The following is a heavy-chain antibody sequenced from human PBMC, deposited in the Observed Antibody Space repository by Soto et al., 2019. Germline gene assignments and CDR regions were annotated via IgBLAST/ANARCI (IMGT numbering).Heavy chain of an antibody. D-gene: IGHD5-18*01. V-gene: IGHV3-53*01. CDR1: GFTVSSNY. CDR2: IYSGGST. J-gene: IGHJ6*02. Sequence: EVQLVESGGGLIQPGGSLRLSCAASGFTVSSNYMSWVRQAPGKGLEWVSVIYSGGSTYYADSVKGRFTISRDNSKNTLYLQMNSLRAEDTAVYYCARDPDTGQGSYYYYGMDVWGQGTTVTVSS. CDR3: ARDPDTGQGSYYYYGMDV.